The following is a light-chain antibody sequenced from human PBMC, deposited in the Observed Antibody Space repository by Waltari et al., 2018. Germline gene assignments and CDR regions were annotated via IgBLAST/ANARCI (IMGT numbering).Light chain of an antibody. J-gene: IGLJ1*01. CDR3: CAFAGRGIYV. CDR1: SSNVGSYPL. Sequence: SALTQPASVAGSPRQSITIACTETSSNVGSYPLLPWYQRHPGGAPKLLIYEVSERPSGVSNRFSGSKSGKTASLTISGLQAEDEADYYCCAFAGRGIYVFGTGTQVTVL. CDR2: EVS. V-gene: IGLV2-23*02.